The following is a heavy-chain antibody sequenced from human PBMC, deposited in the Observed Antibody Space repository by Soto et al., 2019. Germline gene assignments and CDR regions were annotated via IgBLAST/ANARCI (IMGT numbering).Heavy chain of an antibody. CDR3: AKALLWFGELLSHAFDI. CDR2: ISYDGSNK. Sequence: GGSLRLSCAASGFTFSSYGMHWVRQAPGKRLEWVAVISYDGSNKYYADSVKGRFTISRDNSKNTLYLQMNSLRAEDTAVYYCAKALLWFGELLSHAFDIWGQGTMVTVSS. J-gene: IGHJ3*02. V-gene: IGHV3-30*18. CDR1: GFTFSSYG. D-gene: IGHD3-10*01.